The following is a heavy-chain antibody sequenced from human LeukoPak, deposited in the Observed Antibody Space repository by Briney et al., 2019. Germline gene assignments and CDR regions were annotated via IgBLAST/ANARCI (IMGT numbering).Heavy chain of an antibody. Sequence: SETLSLTCTVSGGSMSSYYWSWIRQPAGKGLEWIGRIYTSGSTNSNPSLKSRVTMSVDTSKNQFSLKLSSVTAADTAIYYCARGSIPVAGTGWFDPWGQGTLVTVSS. CDR1: GGSMSSYY. D-gene: IGHD6-19*01. J-gene: IGHJ5*02. V-gene: IGHV4-4*07. CDR2: IYTSGST. CDR3: ARGSIPVAGTGWFDP.